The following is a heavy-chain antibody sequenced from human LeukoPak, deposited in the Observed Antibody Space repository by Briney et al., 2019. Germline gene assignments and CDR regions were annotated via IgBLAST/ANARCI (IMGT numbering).Heavy chain of an antibody. Sequence: SETLSLTCIVSGDSISSHYWSWIRQPPGKGLEYIGYIYYSGGTDYNPSLESRVTISLDTSKNQFSLNLTSVTAADTAVYYCARRSGVLDSRDYRYHFDFWGQGTLVTGSS. CDR1: GDSISSHY. D-gene: IGHD3-22*01. CDR2: IYYSGGT. V-gene: IGHV4-59*11. J-gene: IGHJ4*02. CDR3: ARRSGVLDSRDYRYHFDF.